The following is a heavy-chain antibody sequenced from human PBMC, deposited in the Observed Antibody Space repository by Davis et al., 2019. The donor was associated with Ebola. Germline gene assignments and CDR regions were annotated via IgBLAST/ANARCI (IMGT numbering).Heavy chain of an antibody. CDR3: ARVHGDFLDY. CDR2: INHSGST. V-gene: IGHV4-34*01. Sequence: MPSETLSLTCAVYGGSFSGYYWSWIRQPPGKGLEWIGEINHSGSTNYNPSLKSRVTISLDTSKNQFSLKLSSVTAADTAVYYCARVHGDFLDYWGQGTLVTVSS. CDR1: GGSFSGYY. D-gene: IGHD4-17*01. J-gene: IGHJ4*02.